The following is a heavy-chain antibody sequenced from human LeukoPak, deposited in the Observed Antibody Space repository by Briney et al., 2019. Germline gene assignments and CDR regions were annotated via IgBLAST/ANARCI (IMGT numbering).Heavy chain of an antibody. CDR3: TRDYYDYSNAAVFDP. V-gene: IGHV3-74*01. CDR1: GFIFRTYW. D-gene: IGHD4-11*01. CDR2: INTDGSSK. Sequence: GGSLRLSCAASGFIFRTYWMHWVRQAPGKGLVWVSRINTDGSSKNYAHSVKGRFTISRDNAKNTLYLQMNSLRAEDTALYYCTRDYYDYSNAAVFDPWGQGTLVTVSS. J-gene: IGHJ5*02.